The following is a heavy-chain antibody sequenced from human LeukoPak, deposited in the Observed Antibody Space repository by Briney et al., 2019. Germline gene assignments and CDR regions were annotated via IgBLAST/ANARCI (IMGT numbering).Heavy chain of an antibody. CDR1: GFTVSSNY. V-gene: IGHV3-66*01. J-gene: IGHJ4*02. D-gene: IGHD3-16*01. CDR3: ARGTYDYVWGCFDY. Sequence: GGSLRLSCAASGFTVSSNYVSWVRQAPGKGLEWVSVIYSGGSTYYADSVKGRFTISRDNSKNTLYLQMNSLRAEDTAVYYCARGTYDYVWGCFDYWGQGTLVTVSS. CDR2: IYSGGST.